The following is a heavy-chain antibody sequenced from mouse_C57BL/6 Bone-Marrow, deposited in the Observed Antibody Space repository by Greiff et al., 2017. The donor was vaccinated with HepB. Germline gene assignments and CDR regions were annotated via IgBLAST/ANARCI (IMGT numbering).Heavy chain of an antibody. CDR1: YTFTDYYM. J-gene: IGHJ1*03. CDR3: RDYYGSSPRV. Sequence: VQLQQSGPELVKPGASVKISCKASGYTFTDYYMHWVKQKPGKGLEWIGEIYPGSGNTYYNEKFKGKATLTADTSSSTAYMQLSSLTSEDSAVYFCARDYYGSSPRVWGTGTTVTVSS. D-gene: IGHD1-1*01. CDR2: YPGSGNTY. V-gene: IGHV1-83*01.